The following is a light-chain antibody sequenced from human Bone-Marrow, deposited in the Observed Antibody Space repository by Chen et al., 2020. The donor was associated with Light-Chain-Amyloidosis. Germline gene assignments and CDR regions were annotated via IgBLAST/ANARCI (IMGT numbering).Light chain of an antibody. CDR3: SLYIGSGTYV. CDR2: DVS. CDR1: SSDIGSYDY. J-gene: IGLJ1*01. V-gene: IGLV2-14*03. Sequence: QSALTQPASVSGSPGQSITLSCPGTSSDIGSYDYVSWYPRHPGEAPKLMIYDVSYRPSGISDRFAGFKSANTASLTISGLQGEDEADYFCSLYIGSGTYVFGSGTKVTVL.